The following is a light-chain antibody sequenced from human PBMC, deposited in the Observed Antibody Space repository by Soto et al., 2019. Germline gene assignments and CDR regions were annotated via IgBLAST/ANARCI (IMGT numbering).Light chain of an antibody. CDR2: RNN. CDR1: RSNIGSNY. V-gene: IGLV1-47*01. Sequence: QLVLTQPPSTSGTPGQKVTISCSGGRSNIGSNYVYWYQQLPGTAPKLLIYRNNQRPSGVPDRFSGSKSGTSASLAISGLRSEDEADYYCATWDDSLSGAVFGGGTQLTVL. CDR3: ATWDDSLSGAV. J-gene: IGLJ7*01.